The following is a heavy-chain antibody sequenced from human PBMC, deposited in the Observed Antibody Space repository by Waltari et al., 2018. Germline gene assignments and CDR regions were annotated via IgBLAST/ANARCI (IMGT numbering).Heavy chain of an antibody. CDR2: IYDSGAT. CDR1: GASVSDYY. V-gene: IGHV4-59*04. D-gene: IGHD2-21*01. J-gene: IGHJ4*02. Sequence: QVQLQESGPGLVRPSETLSLTCTVSGASVSDYYWNWIRLPPGKGLEWIGTIYDSGATYYNPSLKSRLTMLMDTSKNQISLKLTSVTAADTAVYYCARLWPWRGSIDYWGQGTLVTVSS. CDR3: ARLWPWRGSIDY.